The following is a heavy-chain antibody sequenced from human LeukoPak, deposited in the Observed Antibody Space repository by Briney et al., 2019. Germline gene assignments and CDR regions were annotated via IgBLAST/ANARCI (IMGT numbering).Heavy chain of an antibody. J-gene: IGHJ5*02. D-gene: IGHD6-13*01. CDR1: GGSISTYY. CDR3: ARESVPVGTRWFDP. V-gene: IGHV4-4*07. CDR2: VSTKDTA. Sequence: SETLSLTCSVSGGSISTYYWTWIRQPAGKGPEWIGRVSTKDTAIYNPSLETRVIVSIDTSKNQFSLKLSSVTAADTAVYYRARESVPVGTRWFDPWGQGTLVTVSS.